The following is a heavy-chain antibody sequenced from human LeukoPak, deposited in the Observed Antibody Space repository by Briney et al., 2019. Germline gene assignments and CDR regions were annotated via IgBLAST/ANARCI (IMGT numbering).Heavy chain of an antibody. J-gene: IGHJ4*02. V-gene: IGHV1-8*01. CDR1: GYTFTSYD. CDR3: ARGGLIGHSSSFFDY. D-gene: IGHD6-13*01. Sequence: ASVKVSCKASGYTFTSYDINCVRQATGQGLEWTGWMNPNSGNTGYAQKFQGRVTMTRNTSISTAYMELSSLRSEDTAVYYCARGGLIGHSSSFFDYWGQGTLVTVSS. CDR2: MNPNSGNT.